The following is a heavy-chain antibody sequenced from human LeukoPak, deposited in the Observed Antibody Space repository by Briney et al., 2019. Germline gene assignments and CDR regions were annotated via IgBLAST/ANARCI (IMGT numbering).Heavy chain of an antibody. D-gene: IGHD1-26*01. V-gene: IGHV4-59*08. J-gene: IGHJ3*02. CDR2: IYYSGST. CDR3: ARFTMVGATALVSAFDI. CDR1: GGSISSYY. Sequence: WETLSLTCTVSGGSISSYYWSWIRQPPGKGLEWIGYIYYSGSTNYNPSLKSRVTISVDTYKKQFPLTLSPVPPADTAVFYCARFTMVGATALVSAFDIWGQGRMVTVSS.